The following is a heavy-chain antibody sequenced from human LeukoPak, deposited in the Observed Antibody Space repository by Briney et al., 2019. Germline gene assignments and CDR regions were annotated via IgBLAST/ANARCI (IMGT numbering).Heavy chain of an antibody. J-gene: IGHJ3*01. CDR3: AKDIQLST. V-gene: IGHV3-23*01. CDR1: GFTFSVAS. CDR2: IGASGEST. Sequence: GSLRLSCAASGFTFSVASMTWVRQAPGKGLEWVSLIGASGESTYYADSVKGRFTISRDNSKNTLSLQMNSLRVEDTAMYFCAKDIQLSTWGLGTMVTVSS. D-gene: IGHD5-24*01.